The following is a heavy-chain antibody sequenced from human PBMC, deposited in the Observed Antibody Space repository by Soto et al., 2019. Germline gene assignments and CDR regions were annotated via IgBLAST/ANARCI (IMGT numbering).Heavy chain of an antibody. Sequence: EVQLVESGGGLVQPGGSLRLSCAASGFTVSSNYMSWVRQAPGKGLEWVSVIYSGGSTYYADSVKGRFTISRHNSKNTLYLQMNSLRADDSAVYYCAREHIAAFGNWFDPWGQGTLVTVSS. D-gene: IGHD6-6*01. CDR1: GFTVSSNY. V-gene: IGHV3-53*04. J-gene: IGHJ5*02. CDR2: IYSGGST. CDR3: AREHIAAFGNWFDP.